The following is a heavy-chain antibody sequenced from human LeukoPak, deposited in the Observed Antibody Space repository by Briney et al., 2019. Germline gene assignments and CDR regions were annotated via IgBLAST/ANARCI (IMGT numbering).Heavy chain of an antibody. D-gene: IGHD2-15*01. CDR1: GYTFTSYG. V-gene: IGHV1-18*01. CDR3: AREVYGCSGGSCYEGENWFDP. J-gene: IGHJ5*02. CDR2: ISAYNGNT. Sequence: ASVKVSCKASGYTFTSYGISWVRQAPGQGLEWMGRISAYNGNTNYAQKLQGRVTMTTDTSTSTAYMELRSLRSDDTAVYYCAREVYGCSGGSCYEGENWFDPWGQGTLVTVSS.